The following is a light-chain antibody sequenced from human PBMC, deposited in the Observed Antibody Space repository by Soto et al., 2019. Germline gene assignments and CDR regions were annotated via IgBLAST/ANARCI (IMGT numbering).Light chain of an antibody. Sequence: QAVVTQSPSASASLGASVKLTCTLSSGLSSYAIAWHQQQPEKGPRYLMKLNSDGSHSKGDGIPDRLSGSSSGPERYLTISSLQSEDEADYYCQTWGPGVQEVFGGGTKLTVL. J-gene: IGLJ2*01. CDR1: SGLSSYA. V-gene: IGLV4-69*01. CDR2: LNSDGSH. CDR3: QTWGPGVQEV.